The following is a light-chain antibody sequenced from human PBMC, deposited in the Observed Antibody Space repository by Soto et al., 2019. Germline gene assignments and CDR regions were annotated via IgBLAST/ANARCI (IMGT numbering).Light chain of an antibody. CDR3: QTWGTGFQF. Sequence: QPVLTQSPSASASLGASVKLTCTLSNGHSSYAIAWHQKQPGKGPRYLMDLNNDGSHTKGDGIPDRFSGSSSGADRYLIISSLQSEDEADYYCQTWGTGFQFFGGGTKVTVL. V-gene: IGLV4-69*01. CDR1: NGHSSYA. J-gene: IGLJ2*01. CDR2: LNNDGSH.